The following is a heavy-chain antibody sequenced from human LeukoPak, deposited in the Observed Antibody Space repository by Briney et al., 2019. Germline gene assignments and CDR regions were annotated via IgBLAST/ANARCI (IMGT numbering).Heavy chain of an antibody. Sequence: GSLRLSCAASGFTVSSNYMSWVRQPPGKGLEWIGEINHSGSTNYNPSLKSRVTISVDTSKNQFSLKLSSVTAADTAVYYCARTTMVRGVSSDYWGQGTLVTVSS. CDR2: INHSGST. V-gene: IGHV4-34*01. CDR3: ARTTMVRGVSSDY. CDR1: GFTVSSNY. J-gene: IGHJ4*02. D-gene: IGHD3-10*01.